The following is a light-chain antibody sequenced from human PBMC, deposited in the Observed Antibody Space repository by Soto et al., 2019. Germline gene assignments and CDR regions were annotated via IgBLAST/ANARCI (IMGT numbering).Light chain of an antibody. Sequence: DILLTQSPSTLPVSVGDRATLTCRASQSVRNYLAWYHQKPGPAPRLLIYHASTRASGVPARFSGGGSGTEFTLTISSLQSEDFAGYYCQHYKNWSRTFGQGTKVDIK. CDR1: QSVRNY. V-gene: IGKV3-15*01. J-gene: IGKJ1*01. CDR2: HAS. CDR3: QHYKNWSRT.